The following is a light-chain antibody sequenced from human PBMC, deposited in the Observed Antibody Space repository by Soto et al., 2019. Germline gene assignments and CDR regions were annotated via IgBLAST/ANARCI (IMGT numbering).Light chain of an antibody. J-gene: IGKJ4*01. Sequence: EIGLTQSPATLSLSPGERATLSCRASQSVGSKLAWYQQKPGQAPRLLIFDAFTRATGIPARFSGSGSGTEFTLFIGSLQSEDFAVYYCQQRSNWPPTFGGGTKV. CDR2: DAF. CDR1: QSVGSK. CDR3: QQRSNWPPT. V-gene: IGKV3-11*01.